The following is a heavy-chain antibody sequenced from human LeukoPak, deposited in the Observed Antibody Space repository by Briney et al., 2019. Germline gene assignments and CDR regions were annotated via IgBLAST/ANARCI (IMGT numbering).Heavy chain of an antibody. J-gene: IGHJ4*02. CDR1: GGSISSYY. D-gene: IGHD6-19*01. Sequence: SETLSLTCTVSGGSISSYYWSWIRQPPGKGLEWIGYIYYSGSTNYNPSPKSRVTISVDTSKNQFSLKLSSVTAADTAVYYCARATGIAVAGSLDYWGQGTLVTVSS. CDR3: ARATGIAVAGSLDY. V-gene: IGHV4-59*01. CDR2: IYYSGST.